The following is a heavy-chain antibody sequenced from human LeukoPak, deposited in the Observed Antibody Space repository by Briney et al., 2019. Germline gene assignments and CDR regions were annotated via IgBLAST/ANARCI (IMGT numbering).Heavy chain of an antibody. J-gene: IGHJ4*02. V-gene: IGHV3-23*03. CDR1: GFTFSTYA. CDR2: IYSGGST. D-gene: IGHD5-24*01. Sequence: GGSLRLSCAASGFTFSTYAMSWVRQAPGKGLEWVSVIYSGGSTYYADSVKGRFTISRDNSKNTLYLQMNSLRAEDTAVYYCARLEKATISFDYWGQGTLVTVSS. CDR3: ARLEKATISFDY.